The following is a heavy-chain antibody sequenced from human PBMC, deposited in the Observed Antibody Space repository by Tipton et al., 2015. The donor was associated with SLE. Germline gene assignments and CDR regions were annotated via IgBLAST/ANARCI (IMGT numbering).Heavy chain of an antibody. CDR2: IYNGAGAT. CDR1: GFTVSSYY. CDR3: ARSYYMDV. J-gene: IGHJ6*03. Sequence: SLRLSCTASGFTVSSYYINWVRQVPGKGLEWVSVIYNGAGATYYADSVKGRFIISRHNSENTVDLQMHSLRPEDTAIYYCARSYYMDVWGKGTTVTVSS. V-gene: IGHV3-53*04.